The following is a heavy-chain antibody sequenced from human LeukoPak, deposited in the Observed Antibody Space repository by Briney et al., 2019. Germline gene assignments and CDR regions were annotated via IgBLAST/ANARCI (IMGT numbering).Heavy chain of an antibody. CDR3: ARGVHYDSSGYFTGGAFDY. CDR2: ISYGGSNK. D-gene: IGHD3-22*01. CDR1: GFTFSSYA. V-gene: IGHV3-30-3*01. Sequence: PGRSLRLSCAASGFTFSSYAMHWVRQAPGKGLEWVAVISYGGSNKYYADSVKGRFTISRDNSKNTLYLQMNSLRAEDTAVYYCARGVHYDSSGYFTGGAFDYWGQGTLVTVSS. J-gene: IGHJ4*02.